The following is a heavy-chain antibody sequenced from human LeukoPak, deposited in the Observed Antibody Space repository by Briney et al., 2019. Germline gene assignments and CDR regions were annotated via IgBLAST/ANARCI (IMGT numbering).Heavy chain of an antibody. V-gene: IGHV4-34*01. CDR3: ATARRVDYYYYYMDF. CDR2: INHSGST. D-gene: IGHD5-24*01. CDR1: GGSFRGYY. J-gene: IGHJ6*03. Sequence: KPSETLSLTCAVYGGSFRGYYWSWIRQPPGKGLEWIGEINHSGSTNYNPSLKSRVTISVDTSKNQFSLKLSSVTAADTAVYYCATARRVDYYYYYMDFWGKGTTVTVSS.